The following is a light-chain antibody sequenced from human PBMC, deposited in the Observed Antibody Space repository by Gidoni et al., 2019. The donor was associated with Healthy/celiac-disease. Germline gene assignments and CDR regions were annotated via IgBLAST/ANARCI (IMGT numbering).Light chain of an antibody. CDR1: QSVSSSY. Sequence: EIVLTQSPGTLSLSPGERATLSCRASQSVSSSYLAWYQQKPGQAPRLLIYGASSRATGIPDRFSGSGSGTDFTLTISRLEPEDFAVYYCQQYGSSPLVTFXGXTKVXIK. J-gene: IGKJ4*01. CDR3: QQYGSSPLVT. V-gene: IGKV3-20*01. CDR2: GAS.